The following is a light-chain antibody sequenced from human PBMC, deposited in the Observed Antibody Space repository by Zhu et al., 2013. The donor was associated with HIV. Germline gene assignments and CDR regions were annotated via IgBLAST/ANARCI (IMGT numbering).Light chain of an antibody. CDR2: EVS. V-gene: IGLV2-14*03. CDR1: SSDFDYNY. Sequence: QSVLTQPASVSGSPGQSITISCSGSSSDFDYNYVSWYQRHPDTAPKLIIYEVSKRPSGISSRFSGSKSENTASLTVSGLQSEDDGDYYCSSFTGSHVIFGGGTKLTVL. J-gene: IGLJ2*01. CDR3: SSFTGSHVI.